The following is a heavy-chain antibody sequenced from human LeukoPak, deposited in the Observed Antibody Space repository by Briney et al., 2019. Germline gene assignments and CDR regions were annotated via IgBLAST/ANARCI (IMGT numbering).Heavy chain of an antibody. J-gene: IGHJ4*02. CDR1: GYTFTSYD. CDR3: ARGRPGIYGATYFDS. V-gene: IGHV1-8*01. D-gene: IGHD1-1*01. Sequence: ASVKVSCKASGYTFTSYDINWVRQATGQGLEWMGSMNPNSGNTGYAQKFQGRVTMTRNTSISTAYMELSSLRSEDTAVYFCARGRPGIYGATYFDSWGRGALVTVSS. CDR2: MNPNSGNT.